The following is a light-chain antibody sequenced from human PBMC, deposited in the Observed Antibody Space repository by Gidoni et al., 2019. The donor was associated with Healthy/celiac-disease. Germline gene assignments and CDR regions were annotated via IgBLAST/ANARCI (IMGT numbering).Light chain of an antibody. V-gene: IGKV1D-13*01. CDR1: QGISSA. Sequence: AIQLTQSPSSLSASVGDRVTIPCRASQGISSALAWYQQKPGKAPKLLIYDASSLESGVPSRFSGSGAGTDFTLTISSLQPEDFATYYCQQFNNYLLTFGGGTKVEIK. CDR2: DAS. CDR3: QQFNNYLLT. J-gene: IGKJ4*01.